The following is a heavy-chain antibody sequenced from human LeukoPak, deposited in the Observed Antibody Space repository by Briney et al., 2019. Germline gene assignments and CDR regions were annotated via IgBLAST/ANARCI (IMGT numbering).Heavy chain of an antibody. D-gene: IGHD3-9*01. Sequence: ASVKVSCKASGYTFTGYYMHWVRQAPGQGLEWMGWINPNSGGTNHAQKFQGRVTMTRDTSISTAYMELSRLRSDDTAVYYCARARYDIPLDYWGQGTLVTVSS. J-gene: IGHJ4*02. CDR1: GYTFTGYY. V-gene: IGHV1-2*02. CDR3: ARARYDIPLDY. CDR2: INPNSGGT.